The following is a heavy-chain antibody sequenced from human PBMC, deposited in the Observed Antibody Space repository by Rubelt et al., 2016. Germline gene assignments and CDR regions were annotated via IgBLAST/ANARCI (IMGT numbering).Heavy chain of an antibody. D-gene: IGHD3-22*01. Sequence: QVQLQESGPGLVKPSETLSLTCTVSGGSISSSNWWSWVRQPPGKGLEWIGEIYHSGSTDYNPSLKSRVTISVDKSKNQFSLKRSSVTAADTAVYYCARGIRGYDSPPPLDYWGQGTLVTVSS. CDR2: IYHSGST. CDR1: GGSISSSNW. CDR3: ARGIRGYDSPPPLDY. J-gene: IGHJ4*02. V-gene: IGHV4-4*02.